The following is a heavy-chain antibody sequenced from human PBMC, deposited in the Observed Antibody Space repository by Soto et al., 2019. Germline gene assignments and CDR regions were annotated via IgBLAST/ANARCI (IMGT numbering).Heavy chain of an antibody. CDR2: INPTGAAT. Sequence: QVQLVQSGPAVKKPGSSVEVSCKASGYTFTTYYIHRVRQVPGQGLEWMGHINPTGAATRYGPRFQGRVTMTRDTSTSTVYMELSSLRSEDTAIYFCATDSSAVAGLGYDSWGQGTLVTVSS. J-gene: IGHJ4*02. V-gene: IGHV1-46*01. D-gene: IGHD6-19*01. CDR3: ATDSSAVAGLGYDS. CDR1: GYTFTTYY.